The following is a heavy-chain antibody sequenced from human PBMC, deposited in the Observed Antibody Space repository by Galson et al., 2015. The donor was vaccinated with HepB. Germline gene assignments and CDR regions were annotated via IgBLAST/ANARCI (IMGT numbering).Heavy chain of an antibody. J-gene: IGHJ5*02. V-gene: IGHV4-39*07. Sequence: CTVSGGSISSSSYYWGWIRQPPGKGLEWIGSIYYSGSTYYNPSLKSRVTISVDTSKNQFSLKLSSVTAADTAVYYCARDRITIPYWFDPWGQGTLVTVSS. D-gene: IGHD3-9*01. CDR1: GGSISSSSYY. CDR2: IYYSGST. CDR3: ARDRITIPYWFDP.